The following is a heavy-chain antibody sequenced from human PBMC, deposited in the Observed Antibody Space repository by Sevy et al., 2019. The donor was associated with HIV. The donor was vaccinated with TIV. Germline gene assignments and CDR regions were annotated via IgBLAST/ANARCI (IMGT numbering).Heavy chain of an antibody. V-gene: IGHV3-21*01. CDR1: GFTFSSYA. CDR2: MNAISSNI. D-gene: IGHD2-15*01. Sequence: GGCLRLCCAASGFTFSSYAMNWVRQAPGKGLGWVSSMNAISSNIYYADSVKGRFTISRDNAENSRYLQMNSVRAEDTAVYYCARDLFSGGNAVYGYWGQGTLVTVSS. CDR3: ARDLFSGGNAVYGY. J-gene: IGHJ4*02.